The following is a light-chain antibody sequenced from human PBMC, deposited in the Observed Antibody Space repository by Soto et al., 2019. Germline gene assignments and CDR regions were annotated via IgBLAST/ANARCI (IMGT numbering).Light chain of an antibody. CDR1: ISDVGGYNH. J-gene: IGLJ1*01. CDR3: TSYTSISTYV. CDR2: EVS. V-gene: IGLV2-14*01. Sequence: QSPLTQPASVSESPGQSITISCAGTISDVGGYNHVSWYQQHADKAPKLLIHEVSNRPSGVSNRFSGSKSGNTASLTISGLQAEDEADYYRTSYTSISTYVFGTGTKVTVL.